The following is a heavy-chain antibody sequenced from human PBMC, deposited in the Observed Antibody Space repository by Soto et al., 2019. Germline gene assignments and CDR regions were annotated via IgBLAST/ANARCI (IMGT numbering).Heavy chain of an antibody. CDR3: EGRDDPFHV. CDR2: IWHDGSRK. V-gene: IGHV3-33*01. Sequence: QVQLVESGGGVVQPGTSLRLSCVATGFTFSNYGIHWIRQAPGRGLEWVAVIWHDGSRKYLAYSVRGRFTISRDNSKNTVYLQMNSLRVEDSAVYYCEGRDDPFHVWGQGTMVTVSS. D-gene: IGHD3-16*01. J-gene: IGHJ3*01. CDR1: GFTFSNYG.